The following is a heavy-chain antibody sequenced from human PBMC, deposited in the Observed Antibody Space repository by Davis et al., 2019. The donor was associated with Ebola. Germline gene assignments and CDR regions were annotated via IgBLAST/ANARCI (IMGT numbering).Heavy chain of an antibody. V-gene: IGHV1-18*04. D-gene: IGHD3-22*01. J-gene: IGHJ6*02. Sequence: AASVKVSCKASGYTFTSYGITWVRQAPGQGLEWMGWINPHNGNTNYAQNVQGRVTMTTDTSTSTAYMEVGSLRSDDTAVYYCARGGITMTVVPRDYYYGLDVWGQGTTVTVSS. CDR2: INPHNGNT. CDR3: ARGGITMTVVPRDYYYGLDV. CDR1: GYTFTSYG.